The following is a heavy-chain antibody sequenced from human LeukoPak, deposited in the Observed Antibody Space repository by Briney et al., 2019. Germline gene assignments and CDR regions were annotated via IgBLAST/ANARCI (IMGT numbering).Heavy chain of an antibody. CDR1: GFTFSSYG. CDR2: ITNDGIKK. D-gene: IGHD3-10*01. J-gene: IGHJ4*02. Sequence: SGGSLRLSCAASGFTFSSYGMHWVRQAPGKGLEWVAVITNDGIKKYYADSVKGRFTISRDNSKNTLYLQMNSLRVEDTAVYYCAKDVGYYGSGSYYSDWGQGTLVTVSS. V-gene: IGHV3-30*18. CDR3: AKDVGYYGSGSYYSD.